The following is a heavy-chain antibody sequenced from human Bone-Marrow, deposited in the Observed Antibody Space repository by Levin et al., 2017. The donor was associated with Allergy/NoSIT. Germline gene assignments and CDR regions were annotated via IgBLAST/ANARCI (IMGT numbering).Heavy chain of an antibody. Sequence: GGSLRLSCAASGFTFSSYEMNWVRQAPGKGLEWISYISSSGTTKYYADSVKGRFTISSKNSLYLQLNSLRAEDTAIYYCARDKSSDGVTPDWYFDLWGRGTLVTVSS. CDR3: ARDKSSDGVTPDWYFDL. CDR2: ISSSGTTK. CDR1: GFTFSSYE. J-gene: IGHJ2*01. D-gene: IGHD2-21*02. V-gene: IGHV3-48*03.